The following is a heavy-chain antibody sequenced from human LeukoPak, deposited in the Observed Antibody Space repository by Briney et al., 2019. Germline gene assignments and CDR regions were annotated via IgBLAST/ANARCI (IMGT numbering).Heavy chain of an antibody. Sequence: PSETLSLTCTVSGGSISSYYRSWIRQPPGKGLEWVGYIYYSGSTNYNPSLKSRVTISVDTSKNQFSLKLSPVTAADRAVYYCAKRVAMTTVTSWFDRWGQGTLVTASS. V-gene: IGHV4-59*01. CDR2: IYYSGST. CDR3: AKRVAMTTVTSWFDR. J-gene: IGHJ5*02. D-gene: IGHD4-17*01. CDR1: GGSISSYY.